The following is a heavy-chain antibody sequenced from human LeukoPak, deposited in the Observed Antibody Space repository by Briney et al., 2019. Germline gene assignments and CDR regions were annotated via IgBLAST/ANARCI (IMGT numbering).Heavy chain of an antibody. CDR3: ARHSNDFWNGYYTFDY. CDR1: GFTVSSNY. J-gene: IGHJ4*02. CDR2: IYSGGST. V-gene: IGHV3-53*01. Sequence: GGSLRLSCAASGFTVSSNYMSWVRQAPGKGLEWVSVIYSGGSTYYADSVKGRFTISRDNSKNTLYLQMNSLRAEDTAVYYCARHSNDFWNGYYTFDYWGQGTLVTVSS. D-gene: IGHD3-3*01.